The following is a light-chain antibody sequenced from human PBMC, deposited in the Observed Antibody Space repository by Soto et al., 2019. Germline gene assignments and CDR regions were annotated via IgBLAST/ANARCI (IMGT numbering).Light chain of an antibody. J-gene: IGKJ1*01. CDR3: QHYNSYSEA. Sequence: DIQMTPSPSTLSASVGDRVTITCRASQSISTWLAWYQQKPGKAPKLLIYDASSLESGVPSKFSGSGSGTDFTLTINSLQPEDFATYYCQHYNSYSEAFGQGTKVDIK. CDR2: DAS. V-gene: IGKV1-5*01. CDR1: QSISTW.